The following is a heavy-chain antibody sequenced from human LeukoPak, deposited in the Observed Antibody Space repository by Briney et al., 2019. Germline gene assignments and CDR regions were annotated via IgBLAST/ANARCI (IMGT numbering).Heavy chain of an antibody. V-gene: IGHV4-39*07. J-gene: IGHJ5*02. CDR1: GGSISSSSYY. CDR2: INHSGST. CDR3: ARGVARFDP. Sequence: SETLSLTCTVSGGSISSSSYYWGWIRQPPGKGLEWIGEINHSGSTNYNPSLKSRVTISVDTSKNQFSLKLSSVTAADTAVYYCARGVARFDPWGQGTLVTVSS.